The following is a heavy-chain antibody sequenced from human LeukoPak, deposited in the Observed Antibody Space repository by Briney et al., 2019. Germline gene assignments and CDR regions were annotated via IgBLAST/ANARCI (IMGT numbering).Heavy chain of an antibody. CDR2: TYTDVNT. D-gene: IGHD1-1*01. CDR3: ARKNDLFNAAFDI. Sequence: GGSLRLSCAASGFTVSSSYMSWVRQAPGKGLEWVSITYTDVNTNYADSVKGRFAISRDNSQNTLSLQMSSLRAEDTAVYYCARKNDLFNAAFDIWGQGTVVTVSS. J-gene: IGHJ3*02. V-gene: IGHV3-53*01. CDR1: GFTVSSSY.